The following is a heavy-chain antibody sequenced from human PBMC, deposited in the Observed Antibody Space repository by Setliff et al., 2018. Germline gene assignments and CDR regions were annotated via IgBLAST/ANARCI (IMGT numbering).Heavy chain of an antibody. CDR3: ARVLFHCSSTSCYLDAFDI. D-gene: IGHD2-2*01. CDR2: ISAYNGNT. CDR1: GYTFISYG. V-gene: IGHV1-18*01. Sequence: ASVKVSCKASGYTFISYGISWVRQAPGQGLEWMGWISAYNGNTNYAQKLQGRVTMTTDTSTSTAYMELRSLRSDHTAVYYCARVLFHCSSTSCYLDAFDIWGQGTMVTVSS. J-gene: IGHJ3*02.